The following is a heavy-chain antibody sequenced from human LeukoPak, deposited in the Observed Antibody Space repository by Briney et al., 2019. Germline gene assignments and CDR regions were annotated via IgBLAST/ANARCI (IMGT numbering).Heavy chain of an antibody. J-gene: IGHJ6*02. Sequence: SETLSLTCTVSGGSISSGSYYWSWIRQPAGKGLEWIGRIYTSGSTNYNPSLKSRVTISVDTSKNQFSLKLSSVTAADTAVYYCARHTYASYYHGMDVWGQGTTVTVSS. CDR2: IYTSGST. CDR1: GGSISSGSYY. D-gene: IGHD2-2*02. CDR3: ARHTYASYYHGMDV. V-gene: IGHV4-61*02.